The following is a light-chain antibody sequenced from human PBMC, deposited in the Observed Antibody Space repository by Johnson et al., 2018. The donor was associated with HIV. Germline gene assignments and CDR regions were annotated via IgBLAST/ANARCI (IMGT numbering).Light chain of an antibody. CDR2: DTD. CDR3: AAWDDSLNGSYV. J-gene: IGLJ1*01. V-gene: IGLV1-51*01. CDR1: SSNIGNNS. Sequence: QSVLTQPPSVSAAPGQTVTIPCSGNSSNIGNNSVSWCQRLPGTAPKLLIHDTDERPPGIPDRFSGSKSGTSASLAISGLQAEDEADYYCAAWDDSLNGSYVFGTGTKVTVL.